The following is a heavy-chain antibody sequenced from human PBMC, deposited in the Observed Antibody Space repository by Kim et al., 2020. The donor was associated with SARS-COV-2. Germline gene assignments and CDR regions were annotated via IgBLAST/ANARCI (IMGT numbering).Heavy chain of an antibody. D-gene: IGHD3-22*01. J-gene: IGHJ4*02. CDR2: IYYRGST. V-gene: IGHV4-31*01. CDR3: ARDYDSSGYYDI. Sequence: NGDGYYRGWFRQPPGKGLEWNGYIYYRGSTYYSPSLKSLLTISVDTSKNQFSLKLSSVSAADTAVYYCARDYDSSGYYDIWGQGILVTVSS. CDR1: NGDGYY.